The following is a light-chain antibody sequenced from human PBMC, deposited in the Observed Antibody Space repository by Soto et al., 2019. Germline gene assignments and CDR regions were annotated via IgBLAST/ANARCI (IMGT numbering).Light chain of an antibody. CDR2: GAS. CDR3: QQYGTSPMT. Sequence: EIVLTPSPDTLSLSPVERATLSCRASQSVRSSYLAWYQQKPGQAPRLLIYGASSRATGIPDRFSGSGSGTDFTLTISRLEPEDFAVYYCQQYGTSPMTFGQGTKVDI. J-gene: IGKJ1*01. CDR1: QSVRSSY. V-gene: IGKV3-20*01.